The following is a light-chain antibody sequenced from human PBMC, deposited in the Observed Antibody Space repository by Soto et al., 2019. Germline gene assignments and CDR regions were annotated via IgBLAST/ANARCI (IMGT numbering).Light chain of an antibody. J-gene: IGKJ4*01. CDR1: QSISSW. CDR3: QQYNSYSLT. Sequence: DIQMTQSPSTLSASVGDRVTITCRASQSISSWLAWYQQKPGKAPKLLIYDASSLESGVPSRFSGSGSGTEFTLTISSLKPDDFATHYCQQYNSYSLTFGGGTKVDIK. V-gene: IGKV1-5*01. CDR2: DAS.